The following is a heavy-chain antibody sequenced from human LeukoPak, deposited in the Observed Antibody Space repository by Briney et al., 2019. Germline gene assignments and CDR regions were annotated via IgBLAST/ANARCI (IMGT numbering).Heavy chain of an antibody. CDR1: GYTFTSYG. V-gene: IGHV1-18*01. CDR3: ARDRGSLGSAMVDY. D-gene: IGHD2-2*01. Sequence: ASVKVSCKASGYTFTSYGISWVRQAPGQGLEWMGWISAYNGNTNYAQKLQGRVTMTTDTSTSTAYMELRSLRSDDTAVYYCARDRGSLGSAMVDYWGQGTLVTVSS. CDR2: ISAYNGNT. J-gene: IGHJ4*02.